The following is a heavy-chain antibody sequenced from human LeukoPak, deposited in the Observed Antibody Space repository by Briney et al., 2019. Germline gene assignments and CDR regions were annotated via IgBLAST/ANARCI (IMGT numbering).Heavy chain of an antibody. V-gene: IGHV1-2*02. CDR2: INPNSGGT. Sequence: ASVKVSCKASGYTFTGYYMHWVRQAPGQGLEWMGWINPNSGGTNYAQKFQGRVTMTRDTSISTAYMELSRLRSDDTAVYYCARTPPGIAAAIDYWGQGTLVTVSS. CDR3: ARTPPGIAAAIDY. J-gene: IGHJ4*02. D-gene: IGHD6-13*01. CDR1: GYTFTGYY.